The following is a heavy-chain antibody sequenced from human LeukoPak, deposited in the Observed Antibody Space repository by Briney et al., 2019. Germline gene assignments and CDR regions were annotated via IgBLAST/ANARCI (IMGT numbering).Heavy chain of an antibody. D-gene: IGHD3-22*01. CDR3: ARADYDSSGYYYFDY. CDR2: VYYSGST. V-gene: IGHV4-59*01. J-gene: IGHJ4*02. Sequence: PSETLSLTCTVSGGSITSYYWSWIRQPPGKGLEWIGYVYYSGSTKYNPSLKSRVTISVDTSKNQFSLKLGSVTAADMALYYCARADYDSSGYYYFDYWGQGTLVTVSS. CDR1: GGSITSYY.